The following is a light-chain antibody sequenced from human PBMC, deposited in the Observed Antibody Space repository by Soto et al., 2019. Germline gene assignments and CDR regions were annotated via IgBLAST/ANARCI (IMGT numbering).Light chain of an antibody. J-gene: IGKJ3*01. CDR3: QQYGSSPFT. CDR2: GAS. Sequence: EIVLTQSPGTLSLSPGERATLSCRASQSVSSNYLTWYQQKPGQAPRLLIYGASSRATGIPDRFSGSGSGADFTLTISRLEPEDFAVYSCQQYGSSPFTFGPGIKVDIK. V-gene: IGKV3-20*01. CDR1: QSVSSNY.